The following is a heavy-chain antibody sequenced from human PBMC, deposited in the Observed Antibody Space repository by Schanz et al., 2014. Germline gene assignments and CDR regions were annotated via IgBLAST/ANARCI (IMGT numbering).Heavy chain of an antibody. CDR1: GFTFRTYL. J-gene: IGHJ6*02. V-gene: IGHV3-66*01. D-gene: IGHD1-7*01. CDR2: IYSGDNT. CDR3: ASLIGTTSAHFYGMDV. Sequence: EVQLVESGGGLVQPGGSLRLSCAASGFTFRTYLMNWVRQAPGKGLEWVSVIYSGDNTYYADSVKGRFTISRDNSKNTVYLQMNSLRAEDTAVYFCASLIGTTSAHFYGMDVWGQGTTVTVSS.